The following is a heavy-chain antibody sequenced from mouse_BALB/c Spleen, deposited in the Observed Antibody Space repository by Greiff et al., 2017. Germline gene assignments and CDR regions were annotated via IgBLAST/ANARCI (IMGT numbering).Heavy chain of an antibody. V-gene: IGHV1-54*01. CDR1: GYAFTNYL. Sequence: VQLVESGAELVRPGTSVKVSCKASGYAFTNYLIEWVKQRPGQGLEWIGVINPGSGGTNYNEKFKGKATLTADKSSSTAYMQLSSLTSDDSAVYFCARSSTVVATDAMDYWGQGTSVTVSS. D-gene: IGHD1-1*01. CDR2: INPGSGGT. CDR3: ARSSTVVATDAMDY. J-gene: IGHJ4*01.